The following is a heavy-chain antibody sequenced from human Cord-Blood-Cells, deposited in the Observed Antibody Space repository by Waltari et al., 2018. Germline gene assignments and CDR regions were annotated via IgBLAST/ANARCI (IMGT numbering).Heavy chain of an antibody. J-gene: IGHJ4*02. D-gene: IGHD4-17*01. CDR2: ISSSGSTI. CDR3: ARRSDYGGIYFDY. Sequence: SGFTFSDYYMSWIRQAPGKGLEWVSYISSSGSTIYYADSVKGRFTISRDNAKNSLYLQMNSLRAEDTAVYYCARRSDYGGIYFDYWGQGTLVTVSS. V-gene: IGHV3-11*01. CDR1: GFTFSDYY.